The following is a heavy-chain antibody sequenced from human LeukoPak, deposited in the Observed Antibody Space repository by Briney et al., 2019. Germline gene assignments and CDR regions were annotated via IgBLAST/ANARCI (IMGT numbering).Heavy chain of an antibody. CDR3: ARVVSEGKYVRVGGYYYYGMDV. CDR2: IYYSGST. J-gene: IGHJ6*04. D-gene: IGHD3-10*01. CDR1: GGSISSGDYY. Sequence: PSQTPSLTCTVSGGSISSGDYYWSWIRQPPGKGLEWIGYIYYSGSTYYNPPLKSRVTISVDTSKNQFSLKLSSVTAADTAVYYCARVVSEGKYVRVGGYYYYGMDVWGKGTTVTVSS. V-gene: IGHV4-30-4*01.